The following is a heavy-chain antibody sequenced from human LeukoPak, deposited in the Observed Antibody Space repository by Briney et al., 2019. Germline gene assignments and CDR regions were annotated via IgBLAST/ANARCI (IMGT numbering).Heavy chain of an antibody. J-gene: IGHJ4*02. CDR2: IIPIFGTA. D-gene: IGHD3-22*01. CDR3: AREDFDSSGYYPFDY. Sequence: ASVKVSCKASGYTFTGYYMHWVRQAPGQGLEWMGGIIPIFGTANYAQKFQGRVTITADESTSTAYMELSSLRSEDTAVYYCAREDFDSSGYYPFDYWGQGTLVTVSS. V-gene: IGHV1-69*13. CDR1: GYTFTGYY.